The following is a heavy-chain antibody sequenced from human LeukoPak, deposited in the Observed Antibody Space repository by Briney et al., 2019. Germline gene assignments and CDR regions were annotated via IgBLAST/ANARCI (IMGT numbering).Heavy chain of an antibody. CDR1: GFTFSSYA. Sequence: PGGSLRLSCAASGFTFSSYAMSWVHQAPGKGLEWVSAISGSGGSTYYADSVKGRFTISRDNSKNTLYLQMNSLRAEDTAVYYCAKGGDILTGYYSTPYWYFDLWGRGTLVTVSS. J-gene: IGHJ2*01. CDR3: AKGGDILTGYYSTPYWYFDL. V-gene: IGHV3-23*01. CDR2: ISGSGGST. D-gene: IGHD3-9*01.